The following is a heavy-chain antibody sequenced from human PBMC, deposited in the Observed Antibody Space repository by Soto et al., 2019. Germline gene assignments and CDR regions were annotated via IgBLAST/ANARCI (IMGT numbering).Heavy chain of an antibody. CDR1: GGSISSYY. V-gene: IGHV4-59*01. D-gene: IGHD3-3*01. Sequence: SETLSLTCTVSGGSISSYYWSWIRQPPVKVLEWIGYIYYSGSTNYNPSLKSRVTISVDTSKNQFSLKLSSVTAADTAVYYCARANRNYDFWSGYYNWFDPWGQGTLVTVSS. J-gene: IGHJ5*02. CDR2: IYYSGST. CDR3: ARANRNYDFWSGYYNWFDP.